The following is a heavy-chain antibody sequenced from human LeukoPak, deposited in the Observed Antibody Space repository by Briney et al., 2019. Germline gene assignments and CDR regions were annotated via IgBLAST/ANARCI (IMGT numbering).Heavy chain of an antibody. J-gene: IGHJ4*02. Sequence: GGSLRLSCAASGSTFSSYWMSWVRQAPGKGLEWVANIKQDGSEKYYVDSVKGRFTISRDNAKNSLYLQMNSLRAEDTAVYYCARDGYSSGWYSYYFDYWGQGTLVTVSS. CDR1: GSTFSSYW. D-gene: IGHD6-19*01. V-gene: IGHV3-7*03. CDR2: IKQDGSEK. CDR3: ARDGYSSGWYSYYFDY.